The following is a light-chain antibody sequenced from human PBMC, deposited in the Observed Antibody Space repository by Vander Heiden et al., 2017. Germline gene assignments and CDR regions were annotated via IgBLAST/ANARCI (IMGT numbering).Light chain of an antibody. CDR1: QSVSSSY. J-gene: IGKJ2*01. CDR3: QQYGSSPMYT. Sequence: LTQSPGTLSLSPGERATLSCRASQSVSSSYLAWYQKKPGQAPRLLIYGASSRATGIPDRFSGSGSGTDFTLTISRLEPEDFAVYYCQQYGSSPMYTFGQGTKVEIK. V-gene: IGKV3-20*01. CDR2: GAS.